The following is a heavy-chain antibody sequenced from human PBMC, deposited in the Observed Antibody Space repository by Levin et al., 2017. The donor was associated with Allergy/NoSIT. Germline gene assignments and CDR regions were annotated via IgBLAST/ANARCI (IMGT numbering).Heavy chain of an antibody. CDR2: INWNGGST. CDR3: ARESGSYYLYYYMDV. V-gene: IGHV3-20*03. D-gene: IGHD3-10*01. J-gene: IGHJ6*03. CDR1: GFTFDDYG. Sequence: GGSLRLSYAASGFTFDDYGMSWVRQAPGKGLEWVSGINWNGGSTGYADSVKGRFTISRDNAKNSLYLQMNSLRAEDTALYYCARESGSYYLYYYMDVWGKGTTVTVSS.